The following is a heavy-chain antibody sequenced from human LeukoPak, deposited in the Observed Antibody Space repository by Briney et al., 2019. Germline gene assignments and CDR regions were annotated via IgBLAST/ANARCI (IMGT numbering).Heavy chain of an antibody. CDR2: IYYSGST. V-gene: IGHV4-39*07. Sequence: WVRQPPGKGLEWIGSIYYSGSTYYNPSLKSRVTISVDTSKNQFSLKLSSVTAADTAVYYCARDHSSGCFDYWGREPWSPSPQ. J-gene: IGHJ4*02. CDR3: ARDHSSGCFDY. D-gene: IGHD6-19*01.